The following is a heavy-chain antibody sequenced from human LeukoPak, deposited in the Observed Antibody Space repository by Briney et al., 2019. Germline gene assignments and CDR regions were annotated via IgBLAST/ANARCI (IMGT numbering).Heavy chain of an antibody. Sequence: PSETLSLTCAVYGGSFSGYYWSWIRQPPGKGLEWIGEINHSGSTNYNPSLKSRVTISVDTSKNQFSLKLSSVTAADTAVYYCARVDGIPGYFDHWGQGTLVTVSS. J-gene: IGHJ4*02. CDR3: ARVDGIPGYFDH. V-gene: IGHV4-34*01. CDR2: INHSGST. CDR1: GGSFSGYY. D-gene: IGHD1-26*01.